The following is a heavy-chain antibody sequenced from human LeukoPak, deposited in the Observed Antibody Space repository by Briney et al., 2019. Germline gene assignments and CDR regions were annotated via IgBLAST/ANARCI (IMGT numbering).Heavy chain of an antibody. D-gene: IGHD3-10*01. Sequence: SETLSLTCAVYGGSFSGYYWSWIRQPPGKGLEWIGEINHSGSTNYNPSLKSRVTISVDTSKNQFSLKLGSVTAADTAVYYCARSLGNGSGSYSDAFDIWGQGTMVTVSS. CDR1: GGSFSGYY. CDR3: ARSLGNGSGSYSDAFDI. CDR2: INHSGST. J-gene: IGHJ3*02. V-gene: IGHV4-34*01.